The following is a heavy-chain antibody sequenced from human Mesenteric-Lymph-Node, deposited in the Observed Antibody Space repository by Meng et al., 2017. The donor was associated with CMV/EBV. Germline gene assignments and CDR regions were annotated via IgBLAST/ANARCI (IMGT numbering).Heavy chain of an antibody. CDR2: IDTNTGNP. J-gene: IGHJ4*02. D-gene: IGHD3-10*01. CDR3: TRDLPPRGVNDY. Sequence: SCKASGYIFTRYAMNWMRQAPGQGLEWMGWIDTNTGNPTYAQGFTGRFVFSLDTSVSTAYLQINSLKAEDTAVYFCTRDLPPRGVNDYWGQGTLVTVSS. CDR1: GYIFTRYA. V-gene: IGHV7-4-1*02.